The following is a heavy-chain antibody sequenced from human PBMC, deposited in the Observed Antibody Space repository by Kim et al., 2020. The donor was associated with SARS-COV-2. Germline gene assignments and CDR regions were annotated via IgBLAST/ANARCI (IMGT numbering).Heavy chain of an antibody. Sequence: SLKRRVTISVDTSKNQFSLRLSSVTAADPAVYYCARDGLGGGDCPYYFDYWGQGTLVTVSS. D-gene: IGHD2-21*02. CDR3: ARDGLGGGDCPYYFDY. J-gene: IGHJ4*02. V-gene: IGHV4-59*01.